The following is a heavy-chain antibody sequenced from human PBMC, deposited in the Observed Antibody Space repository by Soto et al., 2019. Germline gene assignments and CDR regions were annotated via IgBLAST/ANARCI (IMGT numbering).Heavy chain of an antibody. D-gene: IGHD3-22*01. V-gene: IGHV4-34*01. CDR1: GGSFSDYY. J-gene: IGHJ4*02. Sequence: SETLSLTCAVYGGSFSDYYLTWIRQSPEKGLECIGEINLNGYTKYSPSLQSRVTLSVDTTRKQVSLRLSSVTAADTAVYYCARGAWDNSAYYFFDYWGQGIRVTVYS. CDR3: ARGAWDNSAYYFFDY. CDR2: INLNGYT.